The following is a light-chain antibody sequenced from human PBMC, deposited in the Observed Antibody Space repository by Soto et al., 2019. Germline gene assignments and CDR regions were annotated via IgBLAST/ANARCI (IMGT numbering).Light chain of an antibody. V-gene: IGLV2-8*01. CDR3: SSYGGSNNVV. J-gene: IGLJ2*01. CDR2: EVT. Sequence: QSALTQPPSASGSPGQPVTLSCTGTSSDVGDYNFVSWYQQHPGKAPKLIIYEVTKRPPGVPDRFSGSKSGNTASLTVSGLQAEDEADYYCSSYGGSNNVVFGGGTKLTVL. CDR1: SSDVGDYNF.